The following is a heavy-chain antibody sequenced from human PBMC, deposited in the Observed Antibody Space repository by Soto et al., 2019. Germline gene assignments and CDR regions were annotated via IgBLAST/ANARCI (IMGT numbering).Heavy chain of an antibody. CDR3: ARDKRDLRFLEWSYYFDY. CDR1: GFTFSSYA. J-gene: IGHJ4*02. D-gene: IGHD3-3*01. V-gene: IGHV3-30-3*01. CDR2: ISYDGSNK. Sequence: QVQLVESGGGVVQPGRSLRLSCAASGFTFSSYAMQWVRQAPGNGLEWVAVISYDGSNKYYADSVKGRFTISGDNSKNTLYLQINSLRAEDTAVYYCARDKRDLRFLEWSYYFDYWGQGTLVTVSS.